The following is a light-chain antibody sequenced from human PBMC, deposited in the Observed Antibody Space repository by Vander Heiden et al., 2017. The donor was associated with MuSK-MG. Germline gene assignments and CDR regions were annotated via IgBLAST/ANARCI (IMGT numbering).Light chain of an antibody. J-gene: IGKJ1*01. Sequence: DIQMTQSPSTLSASVGDRVTITCRASQSISSWLAWYQQKPGKAPKLLIYKASSLESGVPSRFSGSGSGTEFTLTISSLQPDDFATYYCQQYKRYTWTCGQGTKVEIK. CDR1: QSISSW. CDR3: QQYKRYTWT. V-gene: IGKV1-5*03. CDR2: KAS.